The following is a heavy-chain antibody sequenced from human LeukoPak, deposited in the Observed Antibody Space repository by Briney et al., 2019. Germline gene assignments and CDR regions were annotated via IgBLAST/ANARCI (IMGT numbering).Heavy chain of an antibody. CDR2: IYPGDSDT. D-gene: IGHD2-2*01. V-gene: IGHV5-51*01. CDR1: GYSLTSYW. J-gene: IGHJ6*03. Sequence: GESLKISCKGSGYSLTSYWIGWVRQMPGKGLECMGIIYPGDSDTRYSPSFQGQVTISADKSISTAYLQWSSLKASDTAMYYCARQYCSSTSCYPEYYYYYMDVWGKGTTVTVSS. CDR3: ARQYCSSTSCYPEYYYYYMDV.